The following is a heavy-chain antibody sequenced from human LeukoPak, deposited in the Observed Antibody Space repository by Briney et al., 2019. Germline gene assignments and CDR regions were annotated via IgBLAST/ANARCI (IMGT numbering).Heavy chain of an antibody. V-gene: IGHV1-69*06. CDR3: ARERGRYSGSCCLTY. D-gene: IGHD1-26*01. Sequence: GSSVKVSCKASGGTFSSYAISWVRQAPGQGLEWMGGIIPIFGTANYAQKFQGRVTITADKSTSTAYMELSSLRSEDTAVYYCARERGRYSGSCCLTYWGQGTLVTVSS. CDR2: IIPIFGTA. CDR1: GGTFSSYA. J-gene: IGHJ4*02.